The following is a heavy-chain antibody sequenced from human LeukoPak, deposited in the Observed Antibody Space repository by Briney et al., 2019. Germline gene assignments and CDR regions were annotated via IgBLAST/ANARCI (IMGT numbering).Heavy chain of an antibody. CDR2: ISYDGSNR. V-gene: IGHV3-30-3*01. J-gene: IGHJ4*02. Sequence: GGPLRLSCAASGFTFSRYAIHWVRQAAGKGLDWVAVISYDGSNRYYADSVKDRFTISRDTSKNTVYLQMNSLRAGDTAVYYCARSNSGIYSHFDYWGQGTLVTVSS. D-gene: IGHD1-26*01. CDR3: ARSNSGIYSHFDY. CDR1: GFTFSRYA.